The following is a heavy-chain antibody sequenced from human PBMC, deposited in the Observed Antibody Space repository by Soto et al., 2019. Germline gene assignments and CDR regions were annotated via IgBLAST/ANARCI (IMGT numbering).Heavy chain of an antibody. V-gene: IGHV2-5*02. CDR3: AHCRGGVASF. Sequence: QITLNESGPALVKPTQTLTLTCTFSGFSLNTRDVSVGWIRQPPGKALEWLGVVYWDDDKTYSPSLKSRLTITKDTPKNQVVIRMTKMNPVDTATYYCAHCRGGVASFWGQGTLVTVSS. CDR1: GFSLNTRDVS. J-gene: IGHJ4*02. CDR2: VYWDDDK. D-gene: IGHD3-16*01.